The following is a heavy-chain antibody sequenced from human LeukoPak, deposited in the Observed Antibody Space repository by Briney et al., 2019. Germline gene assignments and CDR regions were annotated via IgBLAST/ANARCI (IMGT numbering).Heavy chain of an antibody. Sequence: PGGSLTLSCAASGFTFSNSDMNWVHQAPGKRLEWIGGVCWNGSRTHYPDSVKGRFIISRDKSKNTVYLQMDSLSAEDTAVYYCAKNGDRGAYCSGGTCYPYYYYYMDVWGKGTTVTISS. J-gene: IGHJ6*03. V-gene: IGHV3-35*01. D-gene: IGHD2-15*01. CDR1: GFTFSNSD. CDR2: VCWNGSRT. CDR3: AKNGDRGAYCSGGTCYPYYYYYMDV.